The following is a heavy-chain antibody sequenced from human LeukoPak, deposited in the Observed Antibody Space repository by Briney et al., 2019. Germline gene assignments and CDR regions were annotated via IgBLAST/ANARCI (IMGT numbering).Heavy chain of an antibody. Sequence: GGSLRLSCAASGFTFRSYWMHWVRQAPGKGLEWVSSISGSGDSTYYADSVKGRFAISRDNSKSTLYLQLSSLRAEDTAVYYCAKARGTDYGDYVIFDYWGQGTLVTVSS. J-gene: IGHJ4*02. D-gene: IGHD4-17*01. V-gene: IGHV3-23*01. CDR2: ISGSGDST. CDR1: GFTFRSYW. CDR3: AKARGTDYGDYVIFDY.